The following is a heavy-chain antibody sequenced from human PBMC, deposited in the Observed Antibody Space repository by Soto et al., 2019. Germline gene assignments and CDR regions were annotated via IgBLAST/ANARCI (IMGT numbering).Heavy chain of an antibody. CDR3: ARDPMGRYYGSGSYYFDY. D-gene: IGHD3-10*01. V-gene: IGHV3-30-3*01. CDR1: GFTFSSYA. CDR2: ISYYGSNK. J-gene: IGHJ4*02. Sequence: QVQLVESGGGVVQPGRSLRLSCAASGFTFSSYAMHWVRQAPGKGLEWVAVISYYGSNKYYADSVKGRFTISRDNSKNTLYLQMNSLRAEDTAVYYCARDPMGRYYGSGSYYFDYWGQGTLVTVSS.